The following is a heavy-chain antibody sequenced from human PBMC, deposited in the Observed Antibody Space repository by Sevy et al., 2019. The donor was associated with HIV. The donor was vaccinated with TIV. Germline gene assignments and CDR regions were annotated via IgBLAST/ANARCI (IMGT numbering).Heavy chain of an antibody. J-gene: IGHJ4*02. D-gene: IGHD3-3*01. CDR3: ARASVERCFGY. CDR1: GYTFTSYD. CDR2: MNPNSGNT. V-gene: IGHV1-8*01. Sequence: ASVKVSCKASGYTFTSYDIYWVRQATGQGLEWMGWMNPNSGNTGYAQKFQGRVTMTRNTSISTAYMELSSLRSEETAVYYCARASVERCFGYWGQGTLVTVSS.